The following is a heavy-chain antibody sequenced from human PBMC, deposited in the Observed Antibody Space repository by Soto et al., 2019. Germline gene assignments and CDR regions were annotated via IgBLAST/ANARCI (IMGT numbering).Heavy chain of an antibody. D-gene: IGHD1-26*01. CDR3: ARGTGIVGATFPDY. CDR2: IGTAGDT. V-gene: IGHV3-13*01. J-gene: IGHJ4*02. CDR1: GFTFSSYD. Sequence: EVQLVESGGGLVQPGGSLRLSCAASGFTFSSYDMHWVRQATGKGLEWVSAIGTAGDTYYPGSVKGRFTISRESAKNSLYLQMNSLRAEDTAVFYCARGTGIVGATFPDYWGQGTLVTVSS.